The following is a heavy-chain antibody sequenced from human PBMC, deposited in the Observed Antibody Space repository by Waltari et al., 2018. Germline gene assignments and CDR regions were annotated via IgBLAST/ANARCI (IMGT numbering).Heavy chain of an antibody. CDR2: IDKSGST. V-gene: IGHV4-61*02. CDR3: AREATYRFVYYGLDV. Sequence: QVQLQESGPRLVKPSQTLSLTCSVSGGSLDGGYYSWSWVRQPAGKGLEWIGRIDKSGSTAYNPPLDSRVSISLDTSKKQIFLKLASVTAADTAIYFCAREATYRFVYYGLDVWGQGTTVTVSS. D-gene: IGHD3-16*02. CDR1: GGSLDGGYYS. J-gene: IGHJ6*02.